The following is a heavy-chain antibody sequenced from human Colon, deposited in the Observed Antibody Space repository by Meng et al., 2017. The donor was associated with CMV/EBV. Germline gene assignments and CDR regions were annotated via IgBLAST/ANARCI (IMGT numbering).Heavy chain of an antibody. Sequence: GGSLRLSCAASGFPVSANYMTWVRQAPGKGLEWVSTLYGDGITAYADSVKGRFTVSRDTSKNTVYLQVNSLRADDTALYYCTREGMSTPSAADSWGQGTLVTVSS. D-gene: IGHD6-25*01. V-gene: IGHV3-53*01. CDR3: TREGMSTPSAADS. J-gene: IGHJ4*02. CDR1: GFPVSANY. CDR2: LYGDGIT.